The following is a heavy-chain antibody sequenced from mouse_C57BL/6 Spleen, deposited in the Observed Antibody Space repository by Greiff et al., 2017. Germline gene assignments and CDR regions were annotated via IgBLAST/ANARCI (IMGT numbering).Heavy chain of an antibody. CDR2: IYPGGGYT. CDR3: ARYGSSPIAMDY. CDR1: GYTFTNYW. V-gene: IGHV1-63*01. J-gene: IGHJ4*01. Sequence: VHLVESGAELVRPGTSVKMSCKASGYTFTNYWIGWAKQRPGHGLEWIGDIYPGGGYTNYNEKFKGKATLTADKSSSTAYMQFSSLTSEDSAIYYCARYGSSPIAMDYWGQGTSVTVSS. D-gene: IGHD1-1*01.